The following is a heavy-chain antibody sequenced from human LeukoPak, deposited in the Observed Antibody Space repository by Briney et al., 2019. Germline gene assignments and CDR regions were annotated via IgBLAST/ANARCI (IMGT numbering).Heavy chain of an antibody. CDR3: ARASITMNDAFDI. CDR2: IYYSGST. Sequence: SETLSLTCTVSGGSISSYYWSWIRQPPGKGLEWIGYIYYSGSTNYNPSLESRVTISVDTSKNQFSLKLSSVTAADTAVYYCARASITMNDAFDIWGQGTVVTVSS. D-gene: IGHD3-22*01. CDR1: GGSISSYY. V-gene: IGHV4-59*01. J-gene: IGHJ3*02.